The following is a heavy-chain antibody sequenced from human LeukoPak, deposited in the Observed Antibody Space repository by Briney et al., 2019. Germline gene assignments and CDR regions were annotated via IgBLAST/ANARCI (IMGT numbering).Heavy chain of an antibody. Sequence: ASVKVSCKASGYTSTGYYMHWVRQAPGQGLEWMGWINPNSGGTNYAQKFQGRVTMTRDTSISTAYMELSRLRSDDTAVYYCARVWAWDQLQDRGYYFDYWGQGTLVTVSS. V-gene: IGHV1-2*02. CDR1: GYTSTGYY. CDR2: INPNSGGT. CDR3: ARVWAWDQLQDRGYYFDY. J-gene: IGHJ4*02. D-gene: IGHD2-2*01.